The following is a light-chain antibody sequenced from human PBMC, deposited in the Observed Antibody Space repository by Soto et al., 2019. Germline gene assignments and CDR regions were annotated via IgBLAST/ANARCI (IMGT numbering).Light chain of an antibody. Sequence: DIQMTQSPSSLSASVGDRVTITCRASQDISVYLAWYQQKPGKVPKLLIYSASTLQSGVPSRFSGSRSGTDFTLTISNLQPEDVATYYCQTFKTAPLTFGQGTRLDI. CDR2: SAS. J-gene: IGKJ5*01. V-gene: IGKV1-27*01. CDR1: QDISVY. CDR3: QTFKTAPLT.